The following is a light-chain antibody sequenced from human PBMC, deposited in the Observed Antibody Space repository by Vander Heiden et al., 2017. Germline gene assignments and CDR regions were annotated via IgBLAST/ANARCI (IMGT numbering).Light chain of an antibody. CDR2: EVN. CDR3: SSYTSSRSVI. J-gene: IGLJ2*01. Sequence: QSALTQPASVSRSPGQSITITCTGTSCDVGGNNYVSWYQQHPGKAPKLVIYEVNKRPSGVSKRFSGSKSGNTASLTISGLQAEDEADYYCSSYTSSRSVIFGGGTKLTVL. V-gene: IGLV2-14*01. CDR1: SCDVGGNNY.